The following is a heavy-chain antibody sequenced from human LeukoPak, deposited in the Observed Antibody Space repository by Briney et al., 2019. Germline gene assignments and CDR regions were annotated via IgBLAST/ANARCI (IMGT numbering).Heavy chain of an antibody. Sequence: SETLSLTCTVSGGSITHYYWNWIRQPPGKGLEWLGYTFYSGTTTYNPSLKSRVTISVDPSKNQFSLRLSSVTAADTAVYYCARDLSVWGRGTLVTVSS. CDR2: TFYSGTT. J-gene: IGHJ4*02. CDR3: ARDLSV. CDR1: GGSITHYY. V-gene: IGHV4-59*01.